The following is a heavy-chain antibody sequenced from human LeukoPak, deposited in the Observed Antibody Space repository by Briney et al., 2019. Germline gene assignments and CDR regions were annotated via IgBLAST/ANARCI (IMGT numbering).Heavy chain of an antibody. Sequence: ASVKVSCKAPGYTFTVYYMHWVRQAPGQGLEWMGWINPNNGGTNYAQKFQGRVTMARDTSISTAYMELSSLRSDDTAVYYCVSQQVVPLWGRGTLVTVSS. D-gene: IGHD6-13*01. V-gene: IGHV1-2*02. J-gene: IGHJ4*02. CDR1: GYTFTVYY. CDR3: VSQQVVPL. CDR2: INPNNGGT.